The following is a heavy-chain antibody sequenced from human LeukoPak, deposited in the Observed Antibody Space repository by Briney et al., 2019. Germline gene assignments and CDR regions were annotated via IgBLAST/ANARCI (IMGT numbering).Heavy chain of an antibody. CDR3: ARDPGEQQLARARGIFDY. CDR1: GYTFTSYA. J-gene: IGHJ4*02. CDR2: INTNTGNP. V-gene: IGHV7-4-1*02. D-gene: IGHD6-13*01. Sequence: ASVKVSCKASGYTFTSYAMNWVRQAPGQGLEWMGWINTNTGNPTYAQGFTGRFVFSLDTSVSTAYLQISSLKAEDTAVYYCARDPGEQQLARARGIFDYWGQGTLVTVSS.